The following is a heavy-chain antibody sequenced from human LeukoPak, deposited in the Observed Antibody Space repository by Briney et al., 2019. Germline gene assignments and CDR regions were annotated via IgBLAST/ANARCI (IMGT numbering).Heavy chain of an antibody. J-gene: IGHJ4*02. CDR1: GFTFSSYA. CDR3: ARDSYSGYDSTFDY. CDR2: ISSNGGST. Sequence: GGPLRLSCAASGFTFSSYAMRWVRQAPGKGLEYVLAISSNGGSTYYANSVKGRFTISRDNSKNTLYLQMGSLRAEDMAVYYCARDSYSGYDSTFDYWGQGTLVTVSS. V-gene: IGHV3-64*01. D-gene: IGHD5-12*01.